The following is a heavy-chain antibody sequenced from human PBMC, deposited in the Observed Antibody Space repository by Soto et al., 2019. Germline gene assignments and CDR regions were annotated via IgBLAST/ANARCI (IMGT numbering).Heavy chain of an antibody. CDR1: GFIFSDYA. J-gene: IGHJ4*02. Sequence: GGSLRLSCAASGFIFSDYAMSWVRQAPGKGLEWVSGISGSGDTTNYAASVRGRFTISRDNSKDTLYLQMNTLRAEDTAVYHCARALSLGGDYWGRGTLVTVSS. CDR2: ISGSGDTT. D-gene: IGHD3-16*01. CDR3: ARALSLGGDY. V-gene: IGHV3-23*01.